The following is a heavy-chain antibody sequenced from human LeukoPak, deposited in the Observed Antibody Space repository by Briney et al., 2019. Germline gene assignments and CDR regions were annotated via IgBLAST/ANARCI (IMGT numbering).Heavy chain of an antibody. CDR1: GFTLSSLW. Sequence: GGALRLSCAVSGFTLSSLWMTSVRQAPGKGLEWVASIKYDGSEKKYVDSVEGRFTISRDNAKNSLYPQMNSLRAEDTAVYYCAKKNYCDGWGQGTLVTVSS. J-gene: IGHJ4*02. CDR2: IKYDGSEK. V-gene: IGHV3-7*01. CDR3: AKKNYCDG.